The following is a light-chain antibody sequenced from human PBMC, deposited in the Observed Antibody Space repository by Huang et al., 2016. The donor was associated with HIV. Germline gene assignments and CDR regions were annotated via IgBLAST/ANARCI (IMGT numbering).Light chain of an antibody. CDR3: QQYYSTPPRRT. V-gene: IGKV4-1*01. Sequence: DIVMTQSPDSLAVSLGERATINCKSSQSVLYSSNNKNYLAWYQQKPRQPPKLLIYWASTRESGVPYRFSGSGSGTDFTLTISSLQAEDVAVYYCQQYYSTPPRRTFGQGTKVEIK. J-gene: IGKJ1*01. CDR1: QSVLYSSNNKNY. CDR2: WAS.